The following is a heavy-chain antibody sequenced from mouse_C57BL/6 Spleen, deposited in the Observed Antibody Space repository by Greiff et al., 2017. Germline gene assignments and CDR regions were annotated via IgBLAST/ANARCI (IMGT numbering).Heavy chain of an antibody. CDR2: IDPENGDT. CDR1: GFNIKDDY. J-gene: IGHJ3*01. V-gene: IGHV14-4*01. CDR3: TTGVYGSSWTY. Sequence: VQLKQSGAELVRPGASVKLSCTASGFNIKDDYMHWVKQRPEQGLEWIGWIDPENGDTEYASKFQGKATITADTSSNTAYLQLSSLTSEDTAVYYCTTGVYGSSWTYWGQGTLVTVSA. D-gene: IGHD1-1*01.